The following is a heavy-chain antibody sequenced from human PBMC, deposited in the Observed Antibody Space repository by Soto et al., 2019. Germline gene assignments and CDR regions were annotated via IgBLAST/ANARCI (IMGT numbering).Heavy chain of an antibody. Sequence: QVQLVESGGGLVPPGGSLRLSCAGSGFTFGDSYMSWIRQAPGKGLEWLSYISPGSRYPAYADSVKGRFTISRGNAKRSLYLQMMSLTAEDTAIYYCVRGGGGGLFDPWGQGIMVTVSS. CDR3: VRGGGGGLFDP. V-gene: IGHV3-11*06. D-gene: IGHD2-15*01. CDR1: GFTFGDSY. CDR2: ISPGSRYP. J-gene: IGHJ5*02.